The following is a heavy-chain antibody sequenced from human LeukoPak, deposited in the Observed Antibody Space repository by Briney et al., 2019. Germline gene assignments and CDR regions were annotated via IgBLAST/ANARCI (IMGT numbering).Heavy chain of an antibody. Sequence: ASVKVSCKASGGTFSSYAISWVRQAPGQGLEWMGGIIPIFGTANYAQKFQGRVTITADESTSTAYMELSSLRSEDTAVYYCARDRSKTYYYDASGYYVDSFDYWGQGTLVTVSS. J-gene: IGHJ4*02. V-gene: IGHV1-69*13. D-gene: IGHD3-22*01. CDR1: GGTFSSYA. CDR3: ARDRSKTYYYDASGYYVDSFDY. CDR2: IIPIFGTA.